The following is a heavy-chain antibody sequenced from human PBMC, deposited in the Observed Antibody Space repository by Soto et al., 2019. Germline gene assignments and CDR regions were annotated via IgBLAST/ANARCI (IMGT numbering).Heavy chain of an antibody. CDR3: ARDNIVSKGYGMDV. Sequence: QVQLQESGPGLVKPSETLSLTCTVSDASISNAYWSWIRQAAGKRLVWIGRIHSSGTFNYNPSLKSRVSISRDTSKNQISLKLSSVTAADTAVYYCARDNIVSKGYGMDVWGQGTTVTVSS. CDR1: DASISNAY. CDR2: IHSSGTF. D-gene: IGHD5-12*01. V-gene: IGHV4-4*07. J-gene: IGHJ6*02.